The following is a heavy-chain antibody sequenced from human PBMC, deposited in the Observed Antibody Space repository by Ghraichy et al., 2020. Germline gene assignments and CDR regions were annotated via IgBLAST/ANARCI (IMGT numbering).Heavy chain of an antibody. CDR1: GFAFSRYR. J-gene: IGHJ6*02. V-gene: IGHV3-7*01. Sequence: GGSLRLSCSASGFAFSRYRMSWVRQASGKRPEWVANIKKDGGDKNYVDSVKGRFIISRDNTKNLLFLQMNSLRAEDTAVYYCARHHYYGVGVWGQGTLVSVSS. CDR3: ARHHYYGVGV. CDR2: IKKDGGDK.